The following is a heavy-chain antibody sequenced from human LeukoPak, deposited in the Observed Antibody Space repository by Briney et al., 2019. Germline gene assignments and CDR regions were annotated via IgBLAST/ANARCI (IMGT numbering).Heavy chain of an antibody. CDR3: AGGRYYYGSGSRVDY. D-gene: IGHD3-10*01. CDR2: INHSGST. J-gene: IGHJ4*02. Sequence: PSETLSLTCAVYGGSFSGYYWSWIRQPPGKGLEWIGEINHSGSTNYNPSLKSRVTISVDTSKNQFSLKLSSVTAADTAVYYCAGGRYYYGSGSRVDYWGQGTLVTVSS. V-gene: IGHV4-34*01. CDR1: GGSFSGYY.